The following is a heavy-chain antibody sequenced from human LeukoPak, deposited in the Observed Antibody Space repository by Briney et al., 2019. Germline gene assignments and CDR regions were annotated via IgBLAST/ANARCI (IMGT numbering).Heavy chain of an antibody. J-gene: IGHJ5*02. CDR3: ARRPARGWFDP. V-gene: IGHV4-59*04. CDR1: GGSISSYY. Sequence: PSETLSLTCTVSGGSISSYYWSWIRQPPGKGLEWIGYIYYSGSTYYNPSLKSRVTISVDTSKNQFSLKLSSVTAADTAVYYCARRPARGWFDPWGQGTLVTVSS. D-gene: IGHD1-1*01. CDR2: IYYSGST.